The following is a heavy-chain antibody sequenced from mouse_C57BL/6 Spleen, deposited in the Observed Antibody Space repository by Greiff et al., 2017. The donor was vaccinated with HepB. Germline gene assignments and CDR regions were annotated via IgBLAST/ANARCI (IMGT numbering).Heavy chain of an antibody. J-gene: IGHJ1*03. V-gene: IGHV3-6*01. CDR1: GYSITSGYY. CDR2: ISYDGSN. CDR3: ARGGYYGYFDV. Sequence: EVQLVESGPGLVKPSQSLSLTCSVPGYSITSGYYWNWIRQFPGNKLEWMGYISYDGSNNYNPSLKNRISITRDTSKNQFFLKLNSVTTEDTATYYCARGGYYGYFDVWGTGTTVTVSS. D-gene: IGHD2-2*01.